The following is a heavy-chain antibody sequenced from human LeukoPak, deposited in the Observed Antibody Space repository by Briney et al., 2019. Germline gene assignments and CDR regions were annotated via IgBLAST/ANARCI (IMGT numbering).Heavy chain of an antibody. CDR3: ARGGRSGSYSNFDY. Sequence: PGGSLRLSCAASGFTVSSTYMSWVRQAPGKGLEWVSYISSSNSTIYYADSVKGRFTISRDNAKNSLYLQMNSLRDEDTAVYFCARGGRSGSYSNFDYWGQGALVTVSS. CDR1: GFTVSSTY. CDR2: ISSSNSTI. D-gene: IGHD1-26*01. V-gene: IGHV3-48*02. J-gene: IGHJ4*02.